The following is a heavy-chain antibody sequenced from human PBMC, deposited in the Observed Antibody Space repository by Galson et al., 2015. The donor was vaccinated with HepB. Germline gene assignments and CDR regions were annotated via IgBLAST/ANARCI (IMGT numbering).Heavy chain of an antibody. CDR1: GFTFSSYS. CDR2: ISSSSSTI. V-gene: IGHV3-48*01. D-gene: IGHD3-16*01. Sequence: SLRLSCAASGFTFSSYSMNWVRQAPGKGLEWVSYISSSSSTICYADSVKGRFTISRDNAKNSLYLQMNSLRAEDTAVYYCARDRKPYYDYVWGRLNWFDPWGQGTLVTVSS. CDR3: ARDRKPYYDYVWGRLNWFDP. J-gene: IGHJ5*02.